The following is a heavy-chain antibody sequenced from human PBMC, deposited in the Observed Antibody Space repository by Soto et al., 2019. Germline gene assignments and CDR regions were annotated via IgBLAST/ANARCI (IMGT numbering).Heavy chain of an antibody. CDR3: AKAGAAGSVMDV. CDR1: GFPFSITG. D-gene: IGHD6-13*01. Sequence: EVHLVESGGGLVKPGGSLRLSCEASGFPFSITGMNWVRQAPGKGLEWVSSINSGSSYIDYADSVKGRLTIARDNAKNSLSLPMNNLRVEDSSVVYCAKAGAAGSVMDVWCQGTTVTVSS. J-gene: IGHJ6*02. V-gene: IGHV3-21*01. CDR2: INSGSSYI.